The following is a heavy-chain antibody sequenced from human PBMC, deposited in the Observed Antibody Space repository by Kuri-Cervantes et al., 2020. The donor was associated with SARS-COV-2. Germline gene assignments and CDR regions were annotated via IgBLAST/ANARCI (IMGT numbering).Heavy chain of an antibody. CDR2: IYYSGST. D-gene: IGHD3-10*01. J-gene: IGHJ3*02. CDR1: GGSISSHY. V-gene: IGHV4-59*11. Sequence: SETLSLTCTVSGGSISSHYWSWIRQPPEKGLEWIGYIYYSGSTNYNPSLKSRVTISVDTSKNQFSLKLSSVTAADTAVYYCARDRGGHDAFDIWGQGTMVTVSS. CDR3: ARDRGGHDAFDI.